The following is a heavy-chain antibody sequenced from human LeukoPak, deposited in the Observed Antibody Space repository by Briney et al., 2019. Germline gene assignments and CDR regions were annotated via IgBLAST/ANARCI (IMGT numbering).Heavy chain of an antibody. CDR2: ISAYDGNT. V-gene: IGHV1-18*01. D-gene: IGHD6-19*01. CDR1: GYTFTSYG. Sequence: GASVTLSCTASGYTFTSYGIIWMRQAPGQGLERMGCISAYDGNTNYAQKPQGRVTMTTDTSTSTAYMELRSLRSDDTAVYYCARDRIAVVGGDYWGQGTLVTVSS. J-gene: IGHJ4*02. CDR3: ARDRIAVVGGDY.